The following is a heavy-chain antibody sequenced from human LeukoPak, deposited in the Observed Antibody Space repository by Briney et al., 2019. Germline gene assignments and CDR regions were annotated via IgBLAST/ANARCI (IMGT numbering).Heavy chain of an antibody. CDR2: IIPIFGTA. J-gene: IGHJ4*02. CDR3: ARGASGSYYSGDY. CDR1: GGTFSSYA. Sequence: ASVKVSCTASGGTFSSYAISWVRQAPGQGREWMGGIIPIFGTANYAQKIQGRVTITADESTSTAYMELSSLRSEDTAVYYCARGASGSYYSGDYWGQGTLVTVSS. V-gene: IGHV1-69*13. D-gene: IGHD1-26*01.